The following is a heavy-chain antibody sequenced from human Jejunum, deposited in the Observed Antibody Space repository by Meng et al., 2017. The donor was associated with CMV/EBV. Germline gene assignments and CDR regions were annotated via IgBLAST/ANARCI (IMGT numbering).Heavy chain of an antibody. V-gene: IGHV3-30*02. CDR1: GFTFSSDG. Sequence: QVQLVESGGGVVKPGGSLSLSCAASGFTFSSDGMHWVRQAPGRGPEWVAFIEYDGSDKYYADSMKGRFTISRDNSKNTMYLQMTSLKAEDTALYYCAKDVDHWGQGTLVTVSS. J-gene: IGHJ4*02. CDR3: AKDVDH. CDR2: IEYDGSDK.